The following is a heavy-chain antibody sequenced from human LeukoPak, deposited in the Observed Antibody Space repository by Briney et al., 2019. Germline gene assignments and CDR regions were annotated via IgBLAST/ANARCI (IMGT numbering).Heavy chain of an antibody. V-gene: IGHV3-20*01. CDR1: GFNFDGYA. D-gene: IGHD1-26*01. J-gene: IGHJ6*02. Sequence: PGGSLRLSCTASGFNFDGYAMNWVRQAPARGLAWVAGINGKGCSTAYVDAVKGRFTISRDNTKNSLSLQMSSLRAGDTALYHCARGRLRLGSFSLNYLYGMDVWGQGTTVTVSS. CDR3: ARGRLRLGSFSLNYLYGMDV. CDR2: INGKGCST.